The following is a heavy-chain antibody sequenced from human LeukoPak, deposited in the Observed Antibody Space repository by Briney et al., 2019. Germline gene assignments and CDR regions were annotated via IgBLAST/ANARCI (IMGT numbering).Heavy chain of an antibody. CDR1: GFTVSSNY. V-gene: IGHV3-66*01. CDR3: ARDAGARVSYWFDP. D-gene: IGHD1-26*01. Sequence: QPGGSLRLSCAASGFTVSSNYMSWVRQAPGKGLEWVSVICSGGSTYYADSVKGRFTISRDNSKNTLYLQMNSLRAEDTAVYYCARDAGARVSYWFDPWGQGTLVTVSS. CDR2: ICSGGST. J-gene: IGHJ5*02.